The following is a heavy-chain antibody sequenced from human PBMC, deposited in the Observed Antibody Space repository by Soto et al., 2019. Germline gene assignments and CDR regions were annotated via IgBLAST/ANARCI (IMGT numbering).Heavy chain of an antibody. V-gene: IGHV4-59*01. J-gene: IGHJ4*02. D-gene: IGHD6-19*01. CDR2: IYYSGST. CDR3: ARSARLVDFDY. CDR1: GGSISSYY. Sequence: SETLSLTCTVSGGSISSYYWSWIRQPPGKGLEWIGYIYYSGSTNYNPSLKSRVTISVDTSKNQFSLKLSSVTAADTAVYYCARSARLVDFDYWGQGTLVTVSS.